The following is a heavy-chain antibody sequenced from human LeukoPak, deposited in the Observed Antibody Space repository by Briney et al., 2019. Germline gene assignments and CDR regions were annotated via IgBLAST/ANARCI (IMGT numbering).Heavy chain of an antibody. V-gene: IGHV3-30*02. D-gene: IGHD3-10*01. CDR1: GFTFSSYG. J-gene: IGHJ4*02. CDR2: IRYDGSNK. CDR3: ARALWFGETFPAY. Sequence: TGGSLRLSCAASGFTFSSYGMNWVRQAPGKGLEWVSFIRYDGSNKYYADSVKGRFTISRDNAKNSLYLQMNSLRAEDTAVYYCARALWFGETFPAYWGQGTLVTVSS.